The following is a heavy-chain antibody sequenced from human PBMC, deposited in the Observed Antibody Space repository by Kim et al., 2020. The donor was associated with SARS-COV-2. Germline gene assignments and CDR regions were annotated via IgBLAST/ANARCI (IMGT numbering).Heavy chain of an antibody. Sequence: YTPPLKSRVTISVGTSKNQFSLKLSSVTAADTAVYYCARGQAVAVLDYWGQGTLVTVSS. J-gene: IGHJ4*02. D-gene: IGHD6-19*01. CDR3: ARGQAVAVLDY. V-gene: IGHV4-34*01.